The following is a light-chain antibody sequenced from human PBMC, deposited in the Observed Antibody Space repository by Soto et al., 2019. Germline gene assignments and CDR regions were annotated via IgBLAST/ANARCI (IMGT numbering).Light chain of an antibody. CDR1: SGSIASNY. Sequence: LTQPHSVSESPGKTVTISCTRSSGSIASNYVQWYQQRPGTAPKLLIYENNKRPSGIPDRFSGSKSGTSATLGITGLQTGDEADYYCGTWDSSLSAGVFGGGTKVTVL. V-gene: IGLV1-51*02. CDR3: GTWDSSLSAGV. J-gene: IGLJ3*02. CDR2: ENN.